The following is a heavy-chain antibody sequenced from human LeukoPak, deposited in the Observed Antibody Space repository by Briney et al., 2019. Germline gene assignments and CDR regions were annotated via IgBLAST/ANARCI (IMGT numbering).Heavy chain of an antibody. CDR3: VKEKGGSSWYNLGY. Sequence: PGGSLRLSCAASGFPFSNYGMRWVRQAPGKGLEWVAVISADGIDKYYADSVKGRFTISRDNSKNTLYLQMSSLRPEDTAVYYCVKEKGGSSWYNLGYWGQGTLVTVSS. D-gene: IGHD6-13*01. CDR2: ISADGIDK. V-gene: IGHV3-30*18. J-gene: IGHJ4*02. CDR1: GFPFSNYG.